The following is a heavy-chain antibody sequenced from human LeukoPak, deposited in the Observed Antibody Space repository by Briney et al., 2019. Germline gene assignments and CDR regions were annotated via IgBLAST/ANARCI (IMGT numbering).Heavy chain of an antibody. CDR3: ARDRVQLWSYYFDY. J-gene: IGHJ4*02. Sequence: GGSLRLSCAASGFTFSSNWMHWVRQPPGKGLVWVARINNDGSITNYADSVKGRFTISRDNSKNTLYLQMNSLRAEDTAVYYCARDRVQLWSYYFDYWGQGTLVTVSS. CDR1: GFTFSSNW. V-gene: IGHV3-74*01. D-gene: IGHD5-18*01. CDR2: INNDGSIT.